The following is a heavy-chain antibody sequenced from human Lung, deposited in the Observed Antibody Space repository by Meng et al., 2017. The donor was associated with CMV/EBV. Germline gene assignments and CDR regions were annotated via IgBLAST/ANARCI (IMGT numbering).Heavy chain of an antibody. CDR3: ARNFYSVVYMTTVNSFDY. D-gene: IGHD4-11*01. Sequence: GSLRLXCSVSGASVSSGSHYWSWIRQPPGKGPEYIGYIFYSGSTRYNSSLKSRVTMSVNTSKNQFSLKLTSVTAADTAVYYCARNFYSVVYMTTVNSFDYWGQG. J-gene: IGHJ4*02. CDR2: IFYSGST. CDR1: GASVSSGSHY. V-gene: IGHV4-61*01.